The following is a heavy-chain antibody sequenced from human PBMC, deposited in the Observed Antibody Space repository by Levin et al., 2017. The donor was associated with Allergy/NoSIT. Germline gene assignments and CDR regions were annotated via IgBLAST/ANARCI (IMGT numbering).Heavy chain of an antibody. CDR3: ARAMAGTSYYYGMDV. D-gene: IGHD6-19*01. CDR2: ISSSSNYT. J-gene: IGHJ6*02. CDR1: GFTFSDYY. Sequence: LSLTCAASGFTFSDYYMSWIRQAPGKGLEWLSYISSSSNYTKYADSVRGRFTISRDNAKNSLNLQMNSLRAEDTALYYCARAMAGTSYYYGMDVWGQGTTVTVSS. V-gene: IGHV3-11*03.